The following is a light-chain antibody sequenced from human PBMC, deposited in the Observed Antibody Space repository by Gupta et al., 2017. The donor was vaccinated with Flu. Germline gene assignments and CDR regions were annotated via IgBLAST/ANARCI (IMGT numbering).Light chain of an antibody. J-gene: IGKJ4*01. CDR1: QSVRDY. Sequence: EIVLTQSPAALSLSPGERVTLSCRASQSVRDYLAWYHQRPGQSPRLLSYDASNRATDVPARFNASGSETDFTLTISGLEPEDSGVYYCQQRNNWPLTFGGGTKVEIK. V-gene: IGKV3-11*01. CDR2: DAS. CDR3: QQRNNWPLT.